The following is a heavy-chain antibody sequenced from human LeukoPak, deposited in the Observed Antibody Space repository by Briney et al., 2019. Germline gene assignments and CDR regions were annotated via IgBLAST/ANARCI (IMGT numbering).Heavy chain of an antibody. CDR3: AREVYCSSTSCYTGYFQH. Sequence: GGSLRLSCAASGFTFSRYWMSWVRQAPGKGLEWVANIKQDGSEKYYVDSVKGRFTISRDNAKNSLYLQMNSLRAEDTAVYYSAREVYCSSTSCYTGYFQHWGQGTLVTVSS. CDR2: IKQDGSEK. J-gene: IGHJ1*01. CDR1: GFTFSRYW. V-gene: IGHV3-7*01. D-gene: IGHD2-2*02.